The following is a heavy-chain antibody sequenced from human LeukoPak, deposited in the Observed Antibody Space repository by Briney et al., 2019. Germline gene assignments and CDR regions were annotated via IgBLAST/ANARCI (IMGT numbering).Heavy chain of an antibody. V-gene: IGHV3-15*01. D-gene: IGHD4-17*01. CDR3: TTDGDYTAQRYYYYYMDV. J-gene: IGHJ6*03. Sequence: GGSLRLSCVASGFSFSNAWMSWVRQAPGKELEWVGRIKRKSDGGATHYAAPVKGRFTISRDDSESTLFLQMNSLKTEDTAVYYCTTDGDYTAQRYYYYYMDVWGKGTTVTVSS. CDR1: GFSFSNAW. CDR2: IKRKSDGGAT.